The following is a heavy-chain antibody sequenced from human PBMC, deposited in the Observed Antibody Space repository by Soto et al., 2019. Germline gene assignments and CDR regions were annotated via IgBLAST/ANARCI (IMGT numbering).Heavy chain of an antibody. J-gene: IGHJ5*02. Sequence: PSETLSLTCPVSGGSITRYYWSWIRQPPGKGPEWIGNIHYSGSTNYNPSLKSRVTISIDTSKNQFSLRLSSVTAAETAVYYCARHSYYSNPLRFDPWGQGTLVTVSS. CDR1: GGSITRYY. V-gene: IGHV4-59*08. D-gene: IGHD4-4*01. CDR2: IHYSGST. CDR3: ARHSYYSNPLRFDP.